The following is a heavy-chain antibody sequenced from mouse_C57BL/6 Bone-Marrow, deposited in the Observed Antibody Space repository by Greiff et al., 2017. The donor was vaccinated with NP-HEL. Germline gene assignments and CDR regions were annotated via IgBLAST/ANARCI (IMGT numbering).Heavy chain of an antibody. D-gene: IGHD2-3*01. Sequence: EVKLVESGPGLVKPSQSLSLTCSVTGYSITSGYYWNWIRQFPGNKLEWMGYISYDGSNNYNPSLKNRISITRDTSKNQFFLKLNSVTTEDTATYYCARGTYDGFFAYWGQGTLVTVSA. V-gene: IGHV3-6*01. J-gene: IGHJ3*01. CDR2: ISYDGSN. CDR3: ARGTYDGFFAY. CDR1: GYSITSGYY.